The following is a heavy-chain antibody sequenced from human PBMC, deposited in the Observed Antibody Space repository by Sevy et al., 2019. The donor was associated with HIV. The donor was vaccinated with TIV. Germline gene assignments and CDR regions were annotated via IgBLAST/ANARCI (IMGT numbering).Heavy chain of an antibody. CDR2: ISGSGGSGDKT. CDR3: AKYRGANIVATINVGH. Sequence: GGSLRLSCAASGFTFSNYAMNWVRQAPGKGLEWVSGISGSGGSGDKTNYADSVKGRFTISRDNSKNTLYLQMNSLRAEDTAVYYCAKYRGANIVATINVGHWGQGTLVTVSS. V-gene: IGHV3-23*01. J-gene: IGHJ4*02. D-gene: IGHD5-12*01. CDR1: GFTFSNYA.